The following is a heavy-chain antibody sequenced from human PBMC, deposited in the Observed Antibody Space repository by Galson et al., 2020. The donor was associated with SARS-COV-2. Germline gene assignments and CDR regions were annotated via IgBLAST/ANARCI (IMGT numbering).Heavy chain of an antibody. V-gene: IGHV6-1*01. D-gene: IGHD3-16*02. Sequence: SQTLPLTCTISGDSISSNSVAWNWIRRSPSRGLEWLGRTYYRSKWYNEYAISVKSRITINPDTSKNQFTLHLNSVTSEDTAGYYCPRGTESPGVIDFFDYWGRGTLVTVSS. CDR3: PRGTESPGVIDFFDY. J-gene: IGHJ4*02. CDR2: TYYRSKWYN. CDR1: GDSISSNSVA.